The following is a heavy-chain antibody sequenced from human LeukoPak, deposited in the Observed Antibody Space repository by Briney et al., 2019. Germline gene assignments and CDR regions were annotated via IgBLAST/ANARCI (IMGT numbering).Heavy chain of an antibody. J-gene: IGHJ4*02. CDR2: IIPIFGTA. D-gene: IGHD5-18*01. Sequence: VASVKVSCKASGYTFTGYYMHWVRQAPGQGLEWMGRIIPIFGTANYARKFQGRVTITTDESTSTAYMELSSLRSEDTAVYYCAREGGYSYGSLGYWGQGTRVTVSS. V-gene: IGHV1-69*05. CDR3: AREGGYSYGSLGY. CDR1: GYTFTGYY.